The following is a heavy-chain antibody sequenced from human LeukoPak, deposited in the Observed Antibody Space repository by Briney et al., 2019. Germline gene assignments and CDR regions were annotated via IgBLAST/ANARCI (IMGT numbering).Heavy chain of an antibody. J-gene: IGHJ4*02. V-gene: IGHV1-8*01. D-gene: IGHD3-22*01. CDR3: ARGGYYDSSGQGHVHFDY. CDR2: MNPNSGNT. Sequence: GASVKVSCKASGYTFTSYDINWVRQATGQGLEWMGWMNPNSGNTGYAQKFQGRVTMTRNTSISTAYMELSSLRSEDTAVYYCARGGYYDSSGQGHVHFDYWGQGTLVTVSS. CDR1: GYTFTSYD.